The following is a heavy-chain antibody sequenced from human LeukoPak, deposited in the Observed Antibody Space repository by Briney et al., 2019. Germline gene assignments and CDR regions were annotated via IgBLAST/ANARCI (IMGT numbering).Heavy chain of an antibody. D-gene: IGHD3-22*01. CDR1: GFTFSSNG. J-gene: IGHJ4*02. Sequence: KSGGSLRLSCAASGFTFSSNGMHWVRQAPGKGLEWVGRIKSKTDGGTTDYAAPVKGRFTISRDDSKNTLYLQMNSLKTEDTAVYYCTAATSYYYDSKLVGSDDYWGQGTLVTVSS. V-gene: IGHV3-15*01. CDR3: TAATSYYYDSKLVGSDDY. CDR2: IKSKTDGGTT.